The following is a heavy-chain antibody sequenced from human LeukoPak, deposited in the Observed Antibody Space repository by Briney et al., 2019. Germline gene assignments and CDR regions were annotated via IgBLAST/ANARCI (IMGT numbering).Heavy chain of an antibody. J-gene: IGHJ6*03. Sequence: EASVRVSCKASGYTFTGYYMHWVRQAPGQGLEWMGWINPNSGGTNYAQKFQGRVTMTRDTSISTAYMELSRLRSDDTAVYYCARVSRGGMGYYYYYYMDVWGKGTTVTVSS. CDR2: INPNSGGT. V-gene: IGHV1-2*02. D-gene: IGHD2-15*01. CDR3: ARVSRGGMGYYYYYYMDV. CDR1: GYTFTGYY.